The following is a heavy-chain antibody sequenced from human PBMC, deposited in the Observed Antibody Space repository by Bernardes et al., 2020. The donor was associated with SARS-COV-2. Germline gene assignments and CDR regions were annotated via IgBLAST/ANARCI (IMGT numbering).Heavy chain of an antibody. CDR2: IHYGENS. CDR3: ARGRGYYDSSGYYFWYFEL. J-gene: IGHJ2*01. V-gene: IGHV4-59*01. CDR1: GDSISSDY. D-gene: IGHD3-22*01. Sequence: SETLSLTCTVSGDSISSDYWSWIRQPPGKGLEWIGSIHYGENSNYNPSVKSRVTISLATSKKQFSVKLGSVTAADTAVYYCARGRGYYDSSGYYFWYFELWGRGTLVTVSP.